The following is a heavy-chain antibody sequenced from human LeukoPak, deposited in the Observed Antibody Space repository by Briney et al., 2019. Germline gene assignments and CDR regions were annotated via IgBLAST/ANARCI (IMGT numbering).Heavy chain of an antibody. CDR2: FDPEDGET. CDR1: GYTFTSYY. Sequence: ASVKVSCKASGYTFTSYYMHWVRQAPGKGLEWMGGFDPEDGETIYAQKFQGRVTMTEDTSTDTAYMELSSLRSEDTAVYYCATGGDRVFDYWGQGTLVTVSS. V-gene: IGHV1-24*01. J-gene: IGHJ4*02. CDR3: ATGGDRVFDY. D-gene: IGHD4-17*01.